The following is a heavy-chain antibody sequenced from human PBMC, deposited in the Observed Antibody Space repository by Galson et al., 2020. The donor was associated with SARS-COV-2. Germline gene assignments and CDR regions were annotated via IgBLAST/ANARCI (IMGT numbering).Heavy chain of an antibody. Sequence: TGGSLRLSCAASGFTFSSYAMHWIRQAPGKGLEWVAGISYDGSNKYYADSVKGRFTISRDNSNNTLYLQMNSLGAEDTAVYYCARDSGARMDVWGQGTTVTVSS. D-gene: IGHD2-8*02. J-gene: IGHJ6*02. CDR1: GFTFSSYA. CDR3: ARDSGARMDV. CDR2: ISYDGSNK. V-gene: IGHV3-30-3*01.